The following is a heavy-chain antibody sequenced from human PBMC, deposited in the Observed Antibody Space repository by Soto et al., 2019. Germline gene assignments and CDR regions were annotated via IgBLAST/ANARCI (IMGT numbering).Heavy chain of an antibody. Sequence: QVQLVESGGGVVQPGRSLRLSCAASGFTFSSYAMHWVRQAPGKGLEWVAVISYDGSNKYYADSVKGRITISRDTSKNRLYLQMTSMRAEDTAVYYCARVPSSSGRAHFDYWGQGTLVTVSS. CDR2: ISYDGSNK. D-gene: IGHD2-15*01. J-gene: IGHJ4*02. V-gene: IGHV3-30-3*01. CDR1: GFTFSSYA. CDR3: ARVPSSSGRAHFDY.